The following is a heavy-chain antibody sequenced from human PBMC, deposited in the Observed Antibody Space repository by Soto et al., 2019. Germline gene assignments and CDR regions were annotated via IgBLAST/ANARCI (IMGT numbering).Heavy chain of an antibody. CDR2: INPNRGGT. Sequence: QVQLVQSGAEVKKPGASVKVSCKASGYTFTGYYMHRVRQAPGQRHEWMGWINPNRGGTNYAQKFQGWVTMTRDTSISTAYMELSRLRSDDTAVYYCAREDIVGATGAIDYWGQGTLVTVSS. V-gene: IGHV1-2*04. CDR1: GYTFTGYY. CDR3: AREDIVGATGAIDY. J-gene: IGHJ4*02. D-gene: IGHD1-26*01.